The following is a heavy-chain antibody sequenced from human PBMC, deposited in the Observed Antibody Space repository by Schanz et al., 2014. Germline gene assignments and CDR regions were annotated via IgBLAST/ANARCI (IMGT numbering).Heavy chain of an antibody. CDR2: ISYDGSNK. CDR3: ARDPSGSYGWFDP. Sequence: QVQLVESGGGVVQPGGSLRLSCAASGFTFSNSGLHWVRQAPGKGLEWVAVISYDGSNKYYADSVKGRFTISRDNSKNTLYLQMNSLRAEDTAVYYCARDPSGSYGWFDPWGQGTLVTVSS. D-gene: IGHD1-26*01. CDR1: GFTFSNSG. J-gene: IGHJ5*02. V-gene: IGHV3-30*19.